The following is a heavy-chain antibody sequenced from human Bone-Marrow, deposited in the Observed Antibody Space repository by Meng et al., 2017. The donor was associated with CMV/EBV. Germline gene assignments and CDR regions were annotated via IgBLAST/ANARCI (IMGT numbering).Heavy chain of an antibody. J-gene: IGHJ3*02. D-gene: IGHD6-6*01. CDR1: GYSFTSYW. V-gene: IGHV5-51*01. Sequence: GGSLRLSCKGSGYSFTSYWIGWVRQMPGKGLEWMGIIYPGDSDTRYSPSFQGQVTISADKSISTAYLQWSSLKASDTAMYYCARLESIADRQSALAYDIWGQGT. CDR3: ARLESIADRQSALAYDI. CDR2: IYPGDSDT.